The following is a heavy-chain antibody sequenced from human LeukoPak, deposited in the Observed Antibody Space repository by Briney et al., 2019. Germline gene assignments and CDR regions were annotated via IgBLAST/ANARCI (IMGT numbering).Heavy chain of an antibody. J-gene: IGHJ3*02. CDR1: KFNFHTYG. V-gene: IGHV3-23*01. Sequence: GGSLRLSCTTPKFNFHTYGLTWVRQAPGKELEWVSSISGSGGSTQYAASVQGRFTISRDNSKNTLYLQMNSLRAEDTAVYYCAKDPNGDYIGAFDIWGQGTMVTVSS. CDR2: ISGSGGST. CDR3: AKDPNGDYIGAFDI. D-gene: IGHD4-17*01.